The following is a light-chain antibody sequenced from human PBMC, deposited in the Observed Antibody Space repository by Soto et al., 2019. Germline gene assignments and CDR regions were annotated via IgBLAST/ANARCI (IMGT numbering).Light chain of an antibody. Sequence: DIVMTQSPDSLAVSLGERATINCKSSQSVLYSSNNKNYLAWYQQKPGQPPKLLIYWASTRESGVPDRFSGSGSGTDFTLTISSLQAEDVAVYYCQQYYSTPQTFDQGTRLEIK. J-gene: IGKJ5*01. CDR1: QSVLYSSNNKNY. CDR2: WAS. V-gene: IGKV4-1*01. CDR3: QQYYSTPQT.